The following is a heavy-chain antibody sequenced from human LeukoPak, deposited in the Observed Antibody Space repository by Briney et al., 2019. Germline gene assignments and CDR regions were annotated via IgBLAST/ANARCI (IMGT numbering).Heavy chain of an antibody. CDR1: GYIFTDYY. J-gene: IGHJ4*02. Sequence: ASVKVSCKTSGYIFTDYYIHWVRQAPGQGLEWMGILNSSGGSTTYAQKFQGRITMTRDASTSTVYMELRSLRAEDTAVYYCARAPVDYYDSGGYYYGTQNYFDCWGQGTLVTVSS. CDR3: ARAPVDYYDSGGYYYGTQNYFDC. V-gene: IGHV1-46*01. CDR2: LNSSGGST. D-gene: IGHD3-22*01.